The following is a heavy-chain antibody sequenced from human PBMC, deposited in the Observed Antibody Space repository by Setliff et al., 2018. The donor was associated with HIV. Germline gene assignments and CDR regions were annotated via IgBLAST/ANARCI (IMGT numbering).Heavy chain of an antibody. CDR3: ARSLLPSITVAGTIGY. V-gene: IGHV4-59*08. CDR2: IYYSGST. D-gene: IGHD6-19*01. J-gene: IGHJ4*02. Sequence: KPSETLSLTCTVSGGSISSYYWSWIRQPPGKGLEWIGYIYYSGSTNYNPSLKSRVTISVDTSKNQFSLKLSSVTAADTAVYYCARSLLPSITVAGTIGYWGQGSLVTVSS. CDR1: GGSISSYY.